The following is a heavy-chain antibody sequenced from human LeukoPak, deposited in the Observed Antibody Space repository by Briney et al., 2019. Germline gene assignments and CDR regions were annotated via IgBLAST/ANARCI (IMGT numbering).Heavy chain of an antibody. CDR2: FDPEDGET. J-gene: IGHJ4*02. CDR1: GYTLTELS. D-gene: IGHD3-22*01. CDR3: ATRYYYDSSGYYSNFDY. Sequence: ASVKVSCKVSGYTLTELSMHWVRQAPGKGLEWMGGFDPEDGETIYAQKFQGRVTMTEDTSTDTAYMELSSLRSEDTAVYYCATRYYYDSSGYYSNFDYWAREPWSPSPQ. V-gene: IGHV1-24*01.